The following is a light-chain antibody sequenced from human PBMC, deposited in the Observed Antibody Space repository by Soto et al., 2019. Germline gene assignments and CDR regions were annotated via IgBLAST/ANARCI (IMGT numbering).Light chain of an antibody. V-gene: IGKV3-15*01. CDR3: QQYNNWPPFT. J-gene: IGKJ2*01. Sequence: EIVMTQSPATLSVSPGDRATLSCRASQSVSSNLAWYQQKPGQAPRLLIYGASTRATGIPARFSGSGSGTEFTPTISRLQSEDFAVYFCQQYNNWPPFTFGQGTKLEIK. CDR1: QSVSSN. CDR2: GAS.